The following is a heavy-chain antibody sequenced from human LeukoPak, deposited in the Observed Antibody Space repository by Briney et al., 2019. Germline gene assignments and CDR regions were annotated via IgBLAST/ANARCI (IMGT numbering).Heavy chain of an antibody. CDR2: ISSSSTYI. CDR1: GFTLYSYS. CDR3: ARGPSGSFYFYYYYYMDV. D-gene: IGHD1-26*01. V-gene: IGHV3-21*01. J-gene: IGHJ6*03. Sequence: GGSLRLSCAASGFTLYSYSMNWVRQAPGKGREWVSSISSSSTYIFYADSVKGRFTISRDNAKNSLYLQMNSLRAEDTAVYYCARGPSGSFYFYYYYYMDVWGKGTTVAVSS.